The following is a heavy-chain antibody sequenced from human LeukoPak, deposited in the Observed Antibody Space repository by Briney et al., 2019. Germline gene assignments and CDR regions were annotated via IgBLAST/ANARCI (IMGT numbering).Heavy chain of an antibody. CDR1: GGSISSSSYY. Sequence: PSETLSLTCTVSGGSISSSSYYWGWIRQPPGRGLEWIGNIYYSGSTYYNPSLKSRVTISIDTSKNQFSLKLSSVTAADTAVYYCARVPPYCSSTSCYGTFDYWGQGTLVTVSS. J-gene: IGHJ4*02. V-gene: IGHV4-39*07. CDR3: ARVPPYCSSTSCYGTFDY. D-gene: IGHD2-2*01. CDR2: IYYSGST.